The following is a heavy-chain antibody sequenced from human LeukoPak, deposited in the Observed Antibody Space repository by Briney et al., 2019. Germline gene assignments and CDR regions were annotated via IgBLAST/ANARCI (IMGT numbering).Heavy chain of an antibody. V-gene: IGHV4-34*01. CDR1: GGSFSGYY. CDR3: ARPQDKIVGATGGNWFDP. D-gene: IGHD1-26*01. CDR2: INHSGST. Sequence: SETLSLTRAVYGGSFSGYYWSWIRQPPGKGLEWIGEINHSGSTNYNPSLKSRVTISVDTSKNQFSLKLSSVTAADTAVYYCARPQDKIVGATGGNWFDPWGQGTLVTVSS. J-gene: IGHJ5*02.